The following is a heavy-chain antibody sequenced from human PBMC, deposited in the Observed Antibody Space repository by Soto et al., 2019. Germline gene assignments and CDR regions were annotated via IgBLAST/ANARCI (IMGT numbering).Heavy chain of an antibody. CDR2: ISAYNGNT. CDR3: AREKDYDILTGSVFDP. CDR1: GYTFTSYG. Sequence: GASVKVSCKASGYTFTSYGISWARHAPGQGLEWMGWISAYNGNTNYAQKLQGRVTMTTDTSTSTAYMELRSLRSDDTAVYYCAREKDYDILTGSVFDPWGQGTLVTVSS. V-gene: IGHV1-18*01. D-gene: IGHD3-9*01. J-gene: IGHJ5*02.